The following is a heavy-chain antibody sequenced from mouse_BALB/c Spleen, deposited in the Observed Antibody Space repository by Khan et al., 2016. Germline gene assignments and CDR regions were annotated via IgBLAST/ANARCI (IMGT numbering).Heavy chain of an antibody. D-gene: IGHD1-1*01. CDR2: IDPENGDT. CDR3: NAIYYGSDVSFKY. V-gene: IGHV14-4*02. CDR1: VFNIKDYY. Sequence: VQLQQPGAELVRSGASVKLSCTASVFNIKDYYMHWVKQRPEQGLEWIGWIDPENGDTEYAPKFQGKATMTADTSSNAAYLQFSSLTSEDSAVYYCNAIYYGSDVSFKYWGKGTTLTVSS. J-gene: IGHJ2*01.